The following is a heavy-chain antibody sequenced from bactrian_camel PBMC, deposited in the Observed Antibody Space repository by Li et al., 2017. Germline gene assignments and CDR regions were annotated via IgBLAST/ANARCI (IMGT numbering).Heavy chain of an antibody. J-gene: IGHJ4*01. CDR3: NMVLHKPWLRRTCDDNY. V-gene: IGHV3S40*01. CDR2: TYSGDGST. CDR1: DYMYGTLC. Sequence: VQLVESGGGSVQAGGPLRLSCRASDYMYGTLCMGWFRQAPGKEREGVATTYSGDGSTYYGDAVKGRFTVSRDNAKKMVYLQMNSLKPEDTSMYYCNMVLHKPWLRRTCDDNYWGQGTQVTVS. D-gene: IGHD1*01.